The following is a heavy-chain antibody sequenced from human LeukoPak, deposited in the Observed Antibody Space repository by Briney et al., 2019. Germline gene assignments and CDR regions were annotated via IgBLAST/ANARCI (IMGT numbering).Heavy chain of an antibody. Sequence: HPGGSLRLSCAASGFAFSGYWMNWVRQAPGKGLEWVANIKKEGSEKYYADSVKGRFTISRDNSKNTLYLQMNSLRAEDTAVYYCARGSRLVVPIDYWGQGTLVTVSS. CDR3: ARGSRLVVPIDY. V-gene: IGHV3-7*01. D-gene: IGHD2-2*01. CDR1: GFAFSGYW. J-gene: IGHJ4*02. CDR2: IKKEGSEK.